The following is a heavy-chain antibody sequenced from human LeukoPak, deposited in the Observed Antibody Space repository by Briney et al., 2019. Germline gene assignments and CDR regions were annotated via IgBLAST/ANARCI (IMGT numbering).Heavy chain of an antibody. V-gene: IGHV1-69*06. Sequence: SVKVSCKASGGTFSSYAISWVRQAPGQGLEWMGGIIPIFGTANYAQKFQGRVTITADKSTSTAYMELSSLRSEDTAVYYCARSWENSGSYYWYRYGAFDIWGQGTMVTVSS. CDR3: ARSWENSGSYYWYRYGAFDI. D-gene: IGHD1-26*01. J-gene: IGHJ3*02. CDR2: IIPIFGTA. CDR1: GGTFSSYA.